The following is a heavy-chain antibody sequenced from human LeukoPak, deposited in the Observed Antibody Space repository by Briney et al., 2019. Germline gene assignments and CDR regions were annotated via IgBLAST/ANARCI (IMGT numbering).Heavy chain of an antibody. D-gene: IGHD6-25*01. CDR2: INHSGST. Sequence: SQTLSLTCSVSGGSISSGDYYWSWIRQPPGKGLEWIGEINHSGSTNYNPSLKSRVTISVDTSKNQFSLKLSSVTAADTAVYYCARHGGKGEPAAAPMVWFDPWGQGTLVTVSS. J-gene: IGHJ5*02. CDR1: GGSISSGDYY. V-gene: IGHV4-30-4*08. CDR3: ARHGGKGEPAAAPMVWFDP.